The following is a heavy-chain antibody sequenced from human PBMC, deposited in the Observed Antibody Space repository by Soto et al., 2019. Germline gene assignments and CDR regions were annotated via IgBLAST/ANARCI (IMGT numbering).Heavy chain of an antibody. CDR1: GFTFSSYA. V-gene: IGHV3-23*01. CDR3: AKDLKLRTYDFWSVHRRADAFDI. Sequence: GGSLRLSCAASGFTFSSYAMSWVRQAPGKGLEWVSAISGSGGSTYYADSVKGRFTISRDNSKNTLYLQMNSLRAEDTTVYYCAKDLKLRTYDFWSVHRRADAFDIWGQGTMVTVSS. CDR2: ISGSGGST. D-gene: IGHD3-3*01. J-gene: IGHJ3*02.